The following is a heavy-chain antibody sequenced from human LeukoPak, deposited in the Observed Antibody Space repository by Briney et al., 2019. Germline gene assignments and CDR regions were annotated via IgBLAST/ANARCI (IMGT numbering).Heavy chain of an antibody. CDR3: ARRGQYYYDSSGYFDY. CDR1: GGSISSGVYY. D-gene: IGHD3-22*01. Sequence: SQTLSLTCTVSGGSISSGVYYWSWIRQHPGKGLEWIGYIYYSGSTYYNPSLKSRVTISVDTSKNQFSLKLSSVTAADTAVYYCARRGQYYYDSSGYFDYWGQGTLVTVSS. CDR2: IYYSGST. V-gene: IGHV4-31*03. J-gene: IGHJ4*02.